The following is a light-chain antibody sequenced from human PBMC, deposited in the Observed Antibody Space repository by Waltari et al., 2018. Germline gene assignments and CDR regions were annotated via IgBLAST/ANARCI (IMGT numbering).Light chain of an antibody. Sequence: ETVMTQSPATLSVSPGERASLSCRASQNVNNNLAWYQQKPGQVPRLLIYDASTRATGIPARFSGSGSGKEFTLTISSLQSEDFAVYYCQQYDNWPGTFGHGTKVEIK. CDR2: DAS. CDR1: QNVNNN. V-gene: IGKV3-15*01. CDR3: QQYDNWPGT. J-gene: IGKJ1*01.